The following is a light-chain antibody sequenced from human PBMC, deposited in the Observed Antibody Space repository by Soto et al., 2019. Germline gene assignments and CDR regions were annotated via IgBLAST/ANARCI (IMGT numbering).Light chain of an antibody. CDR3: CSYAGSSTLVV. Sequence: QSALTQPASVSGSPGQSITISCTGTSSDVGSYNLVSWYQQRPGKAPKLMIYEVSKRPSGVSNRFSGSKSGNTASLTISGLQAEDEADYYCCSYAGSSTLVVFGGGTKVTVL. V-gene: IGLV2-23*02. J-gene: IGLJ2*01. CDR1: SSDVGSYNL. CDR2: EVS.